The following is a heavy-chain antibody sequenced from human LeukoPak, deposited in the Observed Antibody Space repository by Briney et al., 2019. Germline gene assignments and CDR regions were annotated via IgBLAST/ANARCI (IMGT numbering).Heavy chain of an antibody. CDR1: GFTFSSYE. CDR2: ISSSGSTI. D-gene: IGHD2-2*01. Sequence: GGSLRLSCAASGFTFSSYEVNWVRQAPGKGLEWVSYISSSGSTIYYADSVKGRFTISRDNAKNSLYLQMNSLRAEDTAVYYCARDVTPATYARTDYYHYMDVWGKGTTVTVSS. J-gene: IGHJ6*03. V-gene: IGHV3-48*03. CDR3: ARDVTPATYARTDYYHYMDV.